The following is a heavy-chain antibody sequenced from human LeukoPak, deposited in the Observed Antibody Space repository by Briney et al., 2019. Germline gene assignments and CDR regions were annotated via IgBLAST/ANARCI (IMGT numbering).Heavy chain of an antibody. Sequence: GGSLRLSCAASGFTFSSYWMSWVRQAPGKGLEWVANIKQDVSEKYYVDSVKGRFTISRDNAKNSLYLQMNSLRAEDTAVYYCARDYDYVWGSYRPTGDYWGQGTLVTVSS. CDR1: GFTFSSYW. CDR2: IKQDVSEK. D-gene: IGHD3-16*02. J-gene: IGHJ4*02. V-gene: IGHV3-7*01. CDR3: ARDYDYVWGSYRPTGDY.